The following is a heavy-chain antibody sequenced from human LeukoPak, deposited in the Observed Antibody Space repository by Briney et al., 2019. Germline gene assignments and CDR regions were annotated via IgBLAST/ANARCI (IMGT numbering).Heavy chain of an antibody. J-gene: IGHJ3*02. CDR3: ARYGSGSYYMTLYAFDI. D-gene: IGHD3-10*01. V-gene: IGHV1-2*02. Sequence: GASVKVSCKASGYTFTGYYMHWVRQAPGQGLEWMGWINPNSGGTNYAQKFQGRVTMTRDTSISTAYMELSRLRSDDTAVYYCARYGSGSYYMTLYAFDIWGQGTMVTVSS. CDR1: GYTFTGYY. CDR2: INPNSGGT.